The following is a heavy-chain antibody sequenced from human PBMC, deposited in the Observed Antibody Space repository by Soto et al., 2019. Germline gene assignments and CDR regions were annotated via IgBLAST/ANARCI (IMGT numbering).Heavy chain of an antibody. D-gene: IGHD5-12*01. Sequence: ASVKVSCKASGYTFTSYYMHWVRQAPGQGLEWMGWINPKSGGTDYAQKFQGRVTMTRDTSSSSAYMELSSLRSDDTAVYYCAKANSGDDDEFDYWGQGTKVTVSS. CDR3: AKANSGDDDEFDY. CDR1: GYTFTSYY. CDR2: INPKSGGT. V-gene: IGHV1-2*02. J-gene: IGHJ4*02.